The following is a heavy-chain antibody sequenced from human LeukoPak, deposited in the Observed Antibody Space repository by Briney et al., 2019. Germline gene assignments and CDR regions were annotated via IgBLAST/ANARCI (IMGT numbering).Heavy chain of an antibody. D-gene: IGHD2-2*02. CDR3: TANPYISVRDY. CDR2: IKSKTDGGTI. Sequence: PGGSLRLSCAVSGFTVDGAFVTWVRQPPGKGLEFVGRIKSKTDGGTIDYAAPVKGRFTISRDDSKNTVFLQMNSLKTEDTAVYYCTANPYISVRDYWGQETLVTVSS. J-gene: IGHJ4*02. V-gene: IGHV3-15*01. CDR1: GFTVDGAF.